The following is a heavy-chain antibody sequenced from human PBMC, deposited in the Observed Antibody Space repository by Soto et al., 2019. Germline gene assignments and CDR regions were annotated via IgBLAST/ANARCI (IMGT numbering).Heavy chain of an antibody. CDR1: GGSINSGAYS. CDR2: VTHSGTA. V-gene: IGHV4-30-2*01. CDR3: ARIHLRQSNLEQ. Sequence: SETLSLTCSVSGGSINSGAYSLSWIRQPPGKGLQWIGYVTHSGTAYSIPSLSGRLTLSVDSSQTQFSLKLTSVTAADSAVYYCARIHLRQSNLEQWGQGTPVTVS. J-gene: IGHJ4*02.